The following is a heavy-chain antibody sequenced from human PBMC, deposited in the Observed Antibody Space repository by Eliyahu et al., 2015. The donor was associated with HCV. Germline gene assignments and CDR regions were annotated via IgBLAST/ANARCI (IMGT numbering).Heavy chain of an antibody. Sequence: QVQLQESGPGLVKPSETLSLTCTVSGGSISSYYWSWIRQPPGKGLEWIGYXYYSGSTNYXPSLKSXVTISVDTSKNQFSXKLSXVTAADTAVYYCARVPPWDYYYGMDVWGKGTTVTVSS. V-gene: IGHV4-59*01. J-gene: IGHJ6*04. D-gene: IGHD1-26*01. CDR3: ARVPPWDYYYGMDV. CDR2: XYYSGST. CDR1: GGSISSYY.